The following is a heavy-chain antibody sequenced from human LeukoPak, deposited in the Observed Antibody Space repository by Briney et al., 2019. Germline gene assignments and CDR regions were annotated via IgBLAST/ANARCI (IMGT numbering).Heavy chain of an antibody. J-gene: IGHJ6*03. CDR1: GFTFSSYG. V-gene: IGHV3-23*01. CDR2: ISGSGGST. Sequence: GGSLRLSCAASGFTFSSYGMSWVRQAPGKGLEWVSAISGSGGSTYYADSVKGRFTISRDNSKNSLYLQMNSLRAEDTAVYYCARREYGGYDWLVDYYYYYMDVWGKGTTVTISS. D-gene: IGHD5-12*01. CDR3: ARREYGGYDWLVDYYYYYMDV.